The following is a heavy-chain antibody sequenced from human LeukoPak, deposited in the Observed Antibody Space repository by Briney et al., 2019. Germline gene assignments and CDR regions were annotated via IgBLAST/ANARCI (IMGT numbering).Heavy chain of an antibody. V-gene: IGHV4-38-2*02. J-gene: IGHJ6*03. D-gene: IGHD6-13*01. Sequence: PSETLSLTCTVSGSSISSGYYWGWIRQPPGKGLEWIGNIYHSGSTYYNPSLKSRVTISVDTSKNQFSLKLSSVTAADAAVYYCARTTEAHSWRTRYYDYYMDVWGKGTTVTVSS. CDR2: IYHSGST. CDR1: GSSISSGYY. CDR3: ARTTEAHSWRTRYYDYYMDV.